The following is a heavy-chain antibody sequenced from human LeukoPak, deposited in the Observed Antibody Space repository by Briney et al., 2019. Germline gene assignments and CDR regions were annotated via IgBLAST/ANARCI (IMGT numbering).Heavy chain of an antibody. CDR1: GGSISGYY. Sequence: SETLSLTCTVSGGSISGYYWSWXRQRAGKGLEWIGRMYSSGSTNYKPSLKSRVTMSVDTSKNQLSLKVTSVTAADTAVYYCARALPAVHDAFDIWGQGTMVTVSS. CDR3: ARALPAVHDAFDI. J-gene: IGHJ3*02. D-gene: IGHD6-6*01. V-gene: IGHV4-4*07. CDR2: MYSSGST.